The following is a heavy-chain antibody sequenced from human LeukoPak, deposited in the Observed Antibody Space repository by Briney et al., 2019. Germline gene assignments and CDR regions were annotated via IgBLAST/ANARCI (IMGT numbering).Heavy chain of an antibody. V-gene: IGHV3-30*02. J-gene: IGHJ4*02. D-gene: IGHD3-22*01. CDR1: GFTFSSYG. CDR2: IRSDGNYK. CDR3: AKDLPNYDSSGAFDY. Sequence: GGSLRLSCAASGFTFSSYGMHWVRQAPGKGLEWVAFIRSDGNYKYYADSVKGRFTISRDNSKNTLYLQMNSLRAEDTAVYYCAKDLPNYDSSGAFDYWGQGTLVTVSS.